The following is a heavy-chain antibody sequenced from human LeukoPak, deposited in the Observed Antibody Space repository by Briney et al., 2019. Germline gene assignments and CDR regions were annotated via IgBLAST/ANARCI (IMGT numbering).Heavy chain of an antibody. CDR2: IYYSGST. Sequence: SESLSLTCTVSGGSISTSSYYWGWIRQPPGKGLEWIGSIYYSGSTYYNPSLKSRVTISVDTSKNQFSLKLSSVTAADTAVYYCASVGGAFDIWGQGTMVTVSS. V-gene: IGHV4-39*07. CDR1: GGSISTSSYY. CDR3: ASVGGAFDI. D-gene: IGHD3-10*01. J-gene: IGHJ3*02.